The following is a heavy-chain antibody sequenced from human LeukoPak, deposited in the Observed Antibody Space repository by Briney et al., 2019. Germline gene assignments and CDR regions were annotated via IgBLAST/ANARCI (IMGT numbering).Heavy chain of an antibody. D-gene: IGHD2-2*01. CDR2: MNPNSGNT. J-gene: IGHJ6*02. Sequence: ASVTVSCKASGYTFTSYDINWVRQATAQGLEWMGWMNPNSGNTGYAQKFQGRVTMTRNTSISTAYMELSSLRSEDTAVYYCARDYCSSTSCYPGDYYYYGMDVWGQGTTVTVSS. CDR3: ARDYCSSTSCYPGDYYYYGMDV. V-gene: IGHV1-8*01. CDR1: GYTFTSYD.